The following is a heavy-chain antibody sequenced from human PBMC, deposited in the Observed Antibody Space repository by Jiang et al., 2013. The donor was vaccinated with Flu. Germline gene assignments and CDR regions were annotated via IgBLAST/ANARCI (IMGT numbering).Heavy chain of an antibody. CDR2: INPGNGNT. D-gene: IGHD6-13*01. V-gene: IGHV1-3*01. J-gene: IGHJ5*02. CDR1: GYSFSNFA. Sequence: SGAEVKKPGASVKVSCRASGYSFSNFALNWVRQARGHSLEWMGWINPGNGNTKYSQRFQDRLTITRDTSATTVYMELTSLTPEDTAVYYCVRQGSISWFVPWFDPVGPGNPGHRLR. CDR3: VRQGSISWFVPWFDP.